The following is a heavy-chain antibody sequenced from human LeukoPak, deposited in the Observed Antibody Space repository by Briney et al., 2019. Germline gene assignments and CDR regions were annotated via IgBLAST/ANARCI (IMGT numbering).Heavy chain of an antibody. Sequence: ASVKVSCKASGYTFTGYYMHWVRQAPGQGLEWMGWINPNSGGTNYAQKFQGRVTMTRDTSISTAYMELSRLRSDDTAVYYCARAGGTIFGVVITASDYWGQGTLVTVSS. D-gene: IGHD3-3*01. J-gene: IGHJ4*02. CDR1: GYTFTGYY. CDR2: INPNSGGT. CDR3: ARAGGTIFGVVITASDY. V-gene: IGHV1-2*02.